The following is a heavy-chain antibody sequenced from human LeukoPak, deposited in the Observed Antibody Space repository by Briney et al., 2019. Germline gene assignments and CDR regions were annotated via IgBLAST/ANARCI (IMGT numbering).Heavy chain of an antibody. V-gene: IGHV3-21*04. CDR3: ASGIQLWYYFDY. D-gene: IGHD5-18*01. CDR2: ISSSSSYI. Sequence: GGSLRLSCAASGFTFSSYSMNWVRQAPGKGLEWVSSISSSSSYIYYADSVKGRFTISRDNAKNSLYLQMNSLRAEDTAVYYCASGIQLWYYFDYWGQGTLVTVSS. J-gene: IGHJ4*02. CDR1: GFTFSSYS.